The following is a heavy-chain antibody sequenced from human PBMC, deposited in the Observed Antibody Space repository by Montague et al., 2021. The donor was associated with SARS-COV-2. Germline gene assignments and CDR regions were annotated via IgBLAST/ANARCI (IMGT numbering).Heavy chain of an antibody. CDR2: IYYSGAT. CDR3: TREYRIELWQTNWYFGL. V-gene: IGHV4-59*01. J-gene: IGHJ2*01. CDR1: GDSISRYY. Sequence: SETLSLTCTVSGDSISRYYWTWIRQPPGKGLEWIGYIYYSGATNYNPSLKSRVTISVDTSRNQFSLRLSSVTAADTAVYYCTREYRIELWQTNWYFGLWGQGTLVTVSS. D-gene: IGHD5-18*01.